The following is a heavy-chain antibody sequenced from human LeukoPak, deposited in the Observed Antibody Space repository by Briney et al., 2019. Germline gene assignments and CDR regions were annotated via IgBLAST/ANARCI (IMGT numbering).Heavy chain of an antibody. CDR3: ARDRSRNWFDP. J-gene: IGHJ5*02. V-gene: IGHV4-30-2*01. Sequence: SETLSLTCTVSGGSISSGGYYWSWIRQPPGKGLVWIGYIYHSGSTYYNPSLKSRVTISVDRSKNQFSLKLSSVTAADTAVYYCARDRSRNWFDPWGQGTLVTVSS. CDR1: GGSISSGGYY. D-gene: IGHD3-10*01. CDR2: IYHSGST.